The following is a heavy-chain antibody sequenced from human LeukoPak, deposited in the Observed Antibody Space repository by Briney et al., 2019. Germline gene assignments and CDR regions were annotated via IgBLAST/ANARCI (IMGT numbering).Heavy chain of an antibody. CDR3: ARAVDYRHYFDY. CDR1: GDSMTRGGYY. J-gene: IGHJ4*02. CDR2: IYHSGTT. Sequence: SQTLSLTCTVSGDSMTRGGYYWSWVRQHPGKGLEWIGFIYHSGTTFYNPSLEGRAAISVGTSQNQFSLKLTSVTAADTAVYYCARAVDYRHYFDYWGQGTLVTVSS. V-gene: IGHV4-31*03. D-gene: IGHD4-11*01.